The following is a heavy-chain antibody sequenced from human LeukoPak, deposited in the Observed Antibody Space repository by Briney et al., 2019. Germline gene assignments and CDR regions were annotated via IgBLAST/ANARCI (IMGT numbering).Heavy chain of an antibody. CDR1: GFTFSSNA. V-gene: IGHV3-30*04. CDR3: AREYYFYHMDG. Sequence: PGRSLRLSCAASGFTFSSNAVHWVRHAPGKGLEWVTVISYDGSNKYYADSVKGRFTISRDNSKNTLYLQMNSLRAEDTAVYYCAREYYFYHMDGWGEGTTVTVSS. J-gene: IGHJ6*03. CDR2: ISYDGSNK.